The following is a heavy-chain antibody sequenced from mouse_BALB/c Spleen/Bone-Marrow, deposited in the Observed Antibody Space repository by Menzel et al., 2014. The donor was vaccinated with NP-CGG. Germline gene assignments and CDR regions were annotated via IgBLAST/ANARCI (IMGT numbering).Heavy chain of an antibody. J-gene: IGHJ3*01. Sequence: EVKLQESGAELVKPGASVKLSCTASGFNIKDPYMHWVKQRPEQGLEWIGRIDPANGNTKYDPKFQGKATITADTSSNTAYLQLSSLTSEDTAVYYCAPYNYGRWFTYWGQGTLVTVSA. CDR2: IDPANGNT. CDR1: GFNIKDPY. V-gene: IGHV14-3*02. D-gene: IGHD1-1*01. CDR3: APYNYGRWFTY.